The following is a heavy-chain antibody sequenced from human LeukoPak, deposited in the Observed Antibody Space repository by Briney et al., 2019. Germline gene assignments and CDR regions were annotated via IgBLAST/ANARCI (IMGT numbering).Heavy chain of an antibody. CDR1: GYSISSGYY. J-gene: IGHJ6*03. CDR3: ARETSQKGAHYMDV. CDR2: IYHSGST. D-gene: IGHD3-16*01. Sequence: SETLSLTCTVSGYSISSGYYWGWIRQPPGKGLEWIGSIYHSGSTYYNPSLKSRVTISVDTSKNQFSLKLTSVTAADTAVYYCARETSQKGAHYMDVWGKGTTVTISS. V-gene: IGHV4-38-2*02.